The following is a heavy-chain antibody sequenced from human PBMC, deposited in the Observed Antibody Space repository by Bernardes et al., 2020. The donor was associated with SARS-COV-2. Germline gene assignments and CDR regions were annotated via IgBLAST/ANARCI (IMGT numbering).Heavy chain of an antibody. J-gene: IGHJ4*02. V-gene: IGHV3-11*01. D-gene: IGHD4-17*01. CDR2: ISSHATTI. CDR3: TTDLHDYGDGDY. CDR1: GFAFSDYY. Sequence: GGSLRLSCAASGFAFSDYYMTWIRQAPGKGLEWVAYISSHATTIYYADSVKGRFTISRDNARSSLFLQMNSLRAEDTAVYYCTTDLHDYGDGDYWGQGTLVTVSS.